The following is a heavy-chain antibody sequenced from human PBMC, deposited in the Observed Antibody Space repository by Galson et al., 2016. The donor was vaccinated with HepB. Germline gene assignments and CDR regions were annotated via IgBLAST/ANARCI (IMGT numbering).Heavy chain of an antibody. CDR3: ARGGNYAGS. V-gene: IGHV3-66*01. J-gene: IGHJ4*02. D-gene: IGHD3-16*01. CDR2: IYSGGGT. Sequence: SLRLSCAASGFTVSNNYMRWIRQAPGKGLEWVSFIYSGGGTYYADSVRGRFTISRDNSKNTLYLQMNSLIAEETAVYYSARGGNYAGSWGQGTLVTVSS. CDR1: GFTVSNNY.